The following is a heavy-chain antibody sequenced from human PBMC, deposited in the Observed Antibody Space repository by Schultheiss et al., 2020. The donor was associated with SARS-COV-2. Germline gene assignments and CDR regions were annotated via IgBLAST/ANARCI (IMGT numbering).Heavy chain of an antibody. CDR1: GGSIGTYY. D-gene: IGHD1/OR15-1a*01. Sequence: SETLSLTCTVSGGSIGTYYWHWIRQPLGKGLEWIGYIYHSGSDSTNYNPSLKSRVTISVDTSKNQFYLKLSSVTAADTAVYYCARGGIYSDYWYNRAGYLDFWGQGTQVTVSS. V-gene: IGHV4-59*08. CDR3: ARGGIYSDYWYNRAGYLDF. CDR2: IYHSGSDST. J-gene: IGHJ4*02.